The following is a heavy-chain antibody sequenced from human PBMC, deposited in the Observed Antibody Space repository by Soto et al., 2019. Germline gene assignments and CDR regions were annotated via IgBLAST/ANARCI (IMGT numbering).Heavy chain of an antibody. Sequence: QVQLVESGGGVGQPGRSLRLSCAASGFTFSSYGMHWVRQAPGKGLEWVAVIWYDGSNKYYADSVKGRFTISRDNSKNTLYLQMNSLRAEDTAVYYCARDAGTTVTTRYWYFDLWGRGTLVTVSS. D-gene: IGHD4-17*01. CDR2: IWYDGSNK. J-gene: IGHJ2*01. CDR1: GFTFSSYG. CDR3: ARDAGTTVTTRYWYFDL. V-gene: IGHV3-33*01.